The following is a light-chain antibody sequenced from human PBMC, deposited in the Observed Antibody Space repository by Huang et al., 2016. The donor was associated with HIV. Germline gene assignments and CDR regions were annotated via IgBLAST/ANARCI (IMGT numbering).Light chain of an antibody. V-gene: IGKV1-NL1*01. Sequence: DIQMTQSPSSLSASVGARVTITCRASQGISNSLAWYQQKPGKAPKLLLYSTSRLESGVPARFIGSGSGTVYTLTISRLQPEDFAVYHCQQYYSSPPTFGQGTKVEIK. J-gene: IGKJ1*01. CDR1: QGISNS. CDR3: QQYYSSPPT. CDR2: STS.